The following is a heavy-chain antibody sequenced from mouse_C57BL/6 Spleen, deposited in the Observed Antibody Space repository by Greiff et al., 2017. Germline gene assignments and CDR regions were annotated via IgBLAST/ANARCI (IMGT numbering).Heavy chain of an antibody. CDR3: AMLTGRCFAV. CDR2: INPNYGTT. V-gene: IGHV1-39*01. CDR1: GYSFTDYN. Sequence: EVQLQQSGPELVKPGASVKISCKASGYSFTDYNMNWVKQSNGKSLEWIGVINPNYGTTSYNQNFQGKATLTVDQSSSTAHMQRNSLTSAAAAVYYCAMLTGRCFAVWGPGTPVTVSS. J-gene: IGHJ1*01. D-gene: IGHD4-1*01.